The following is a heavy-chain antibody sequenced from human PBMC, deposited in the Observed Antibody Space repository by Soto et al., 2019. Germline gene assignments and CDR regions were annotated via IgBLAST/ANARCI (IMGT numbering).Heavy chain of an antibody. CDR3: ARGLIVAENHFDS. V-gene: IGHV4-31*03. Sequence: QVQLQESGPGLVKPSQTLSLTCTVSGDSISSCCFYWTWIRQRPGKGLEWIGYINYSGNTYYKPSLNSRVTMSMDRSKNQFSLKLGSVTAADTAVYYCARGLIVAENHFDSWGQGTLVTVSS. J-gene: IGHJ4*02. CDR1: GDSISSCCFY. CDR2: INYSGNT. D-gene: IGHD2-21*01.